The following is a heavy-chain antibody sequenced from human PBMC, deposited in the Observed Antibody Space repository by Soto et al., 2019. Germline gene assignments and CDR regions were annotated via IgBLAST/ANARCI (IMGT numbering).Heavy chain of an antibody. CDR3: ASPVAGTSNDAFDI. J-gene: IGHJ3*02. CDR2: IYYSGST. CDR1: GGSISSYY. V-gene: IGHV4-59*01. D-gene: IGHD6-19*01. Sequence: PSETLSLTCTVSGGSISSYYWSWIRQPPGKGLEWIGYIYYSGSTNYNPSLKSRVTISVDTSKNQFSLKLSSVTAADTAVYYCASPVAGTSNDAFDIWGQGTMVTVS.